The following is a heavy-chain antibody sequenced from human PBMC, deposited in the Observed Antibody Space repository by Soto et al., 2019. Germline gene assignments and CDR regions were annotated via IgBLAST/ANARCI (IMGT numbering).Heavy chain of an antibody. J-gene: IGHJ6*02. CDR2: IKSDGSNI. CDR3: ARETYYDFWSGPYYGMDV. D-gene: IGHD3-3*01. Sequence: GGSLRLSCVASGLTFSSYWMDWVRQAPGKGLVWVSRIKSDGSNIAYGDSVKGRFSISRDNGKNTLYLQMNSLRGEDTAVYYCARETYYDFWSGPYYGMDVWGQGTTVTVSS. V-gene: IGHV3-74*01. CDR1: GLTFSSYW.